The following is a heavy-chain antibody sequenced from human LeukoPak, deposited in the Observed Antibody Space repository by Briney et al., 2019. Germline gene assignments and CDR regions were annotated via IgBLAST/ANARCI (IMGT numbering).Heavy chain of an antibody. CDR2: IYYSGST. J-gene: IGHJ2*01. D-gene: IGHD3-22*01. Sequence: KPSETLSLTCTVSGGSISSYYWSWIRQPPGEGLEWIGYIYYSGSTYYNPSLKSRVTISVDTSKNQFSLKLSSVTAADTAVYYCARDGYDSSGYVDLWGRGTLVTVSS. CDR3: ARDGYDSSGYVDL. V-gene: IGHV4-59*12. CDR1: GGSISSYY.